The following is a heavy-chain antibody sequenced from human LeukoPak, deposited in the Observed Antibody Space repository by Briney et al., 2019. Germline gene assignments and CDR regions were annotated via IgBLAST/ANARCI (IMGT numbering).Heavy chain of an antibody. J-gene: IGHJ5*01. CDR2: INPNSGDT. CDR1: GYTFTVNY. Sequence: ASVTVSFTASGYTFTVNYMHWVRQAPGQGLEWMGLINPNSGDTHYAQNFHGRVTMTRDTSISTAYMELSRLTSDDTAIYYCARGQGSSWFDYWGQGTLVSVSS. CDR3: ARGQGSSWFDY. V-gene: IGHV1-2*02. D-gene: IGHD6-13*01.